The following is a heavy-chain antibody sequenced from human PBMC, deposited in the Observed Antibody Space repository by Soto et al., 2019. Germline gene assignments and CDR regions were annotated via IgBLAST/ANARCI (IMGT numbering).Heavy chain of an antibody. Sequence: QVQLVQSGAEVKKPGSSVKVSCKASGGTFSSYAISWVRQAPGQGLEWMGGIIPIFGTANYAQKFQGRVTITADESTRTAYMELSSLRSEDTAVYYCARVGESGSYIPSFDYWGQGTLVTVSS. CDR2: IIPIFGTA. CDR1: GGTFSSYA. CDR3: ARVGESGSYIPSFDY. D-gene: IGHD1-26*01. V-gene: IGHV1-69*01. J-gene: IGHJ4*02.